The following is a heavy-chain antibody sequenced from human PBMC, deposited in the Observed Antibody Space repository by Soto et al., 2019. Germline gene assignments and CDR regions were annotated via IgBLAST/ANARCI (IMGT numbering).Heavy chain of an antibody. D-gene: IGHD6-13*01. Sequence: PGGSLRLSCAASGFTFDDYAMHWVRQAPGKGLEWVSGISWNSGSIGYADSVKGRFTISRDNAKNSLYLQMNSLRAEDTALYYCAKEIAAAAPGWFDPWGQGTLVTVSS. J-gene: IGHJ5*02. V-gene: IGHV3-9*01. CDR3: AKEIAAAAPGWFDP. CDR1: GFTFDDYA. CDR2: ISWNSGSI.